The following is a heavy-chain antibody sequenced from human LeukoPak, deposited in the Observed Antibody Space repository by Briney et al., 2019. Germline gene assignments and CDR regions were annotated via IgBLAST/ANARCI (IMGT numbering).Heavy chain of an antibody. Sequence: GGSLRLSCAASGFTFSSYAMNWVRQAPGKGLEWVSSIISSGGDTYYADSVKGRFTISRDNSKNTLYLQMNSLRAEDTAVYYCARDNGGYYYYYYGMDVWGQGTTVTVSS. D-gene: IGHD3-10*01. CDR2: IISSGGDT. CDR1: GFTFSSYA. CDR3: ARDNGGYYYYYYGMDV. V-gene: IGHV3-23*01. J-gene: IGHJ6*02.